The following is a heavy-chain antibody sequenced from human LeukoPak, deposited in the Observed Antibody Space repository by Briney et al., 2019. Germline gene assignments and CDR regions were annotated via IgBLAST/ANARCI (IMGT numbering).Heavy chain of an antibody. J-gene: IGHJ4*02. D-gene: IGHD2-2*01. CDR2: MNPNSGNT. CDR3: ARGGVRGVVVPASIRGSPPDY. CDR1: GYTFTSYD. Sequence: ASVKVSCKASGYTFTSYDINWVRQATGQGLEWMGWMNPNSGNTGYAQKFQGRVTMTRDTSVSTANMELNRLRSEDTAVYYCARGGVRGVVVPASIRGSPPDYWGQGTLVTVSS. V-gene: IGHV1-8*01.